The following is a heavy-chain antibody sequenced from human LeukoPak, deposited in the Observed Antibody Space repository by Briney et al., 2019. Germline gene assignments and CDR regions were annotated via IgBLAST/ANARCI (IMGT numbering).Heavy chain of an antibody. CDR2: ISYDGSNK. D-gene: IGHD5-18*01. CDR1: RYTFSSYD. J-gene: IGHJ4*02. CDR3: ATVRGYSYGYFYY. Sequence: GRSLRLPCAASRYTFSSYDMHWVRQAPGNGLEWVALISYDGSNKYYTDSVKGRFTISRDNSKNTLYLQMDSLRAEDTAVYYCATVRGYSYGYFYYWGQGTLVTVSS. V-gene: IGHV3-30*03.